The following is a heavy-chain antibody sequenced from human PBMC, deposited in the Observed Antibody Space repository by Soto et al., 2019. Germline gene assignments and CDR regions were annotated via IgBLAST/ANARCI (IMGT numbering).Heavy chain of an antibody. V-gene: IGHV1-46*01. CDR3: AREKLAAAGRNYYYYGMDV. Sequence: VASVKVSCKASGYTFTSYYMHWVRQAPGQGLEWMGIINPSGGSTSYAQKFQGRVTMTRGTSTSTVYMELSSLRSEDTAVYYCAREKLAAAGRNYYYYGMDVWGQGTTVTVSS. CDR2: INPSGGST. J-gene: IGHJ6*02. CDR1: GYTFTSYY. D-gene: IGHD6-13*01.